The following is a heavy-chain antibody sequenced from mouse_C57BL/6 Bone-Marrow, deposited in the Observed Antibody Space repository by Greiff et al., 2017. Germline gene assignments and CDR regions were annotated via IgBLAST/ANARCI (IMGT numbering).Heavy chain of an antibody. CDR2: ISYDGSN. J-gene: IGHJ4*01. CDR1: CYSITSGYY. V-gene: IGHV3-6*01. Sequence: EVQRVESGPGLVKPSQSLSLTCSVTCYSITSGYYWNWIRQFPGNKLEWMGYISYDGSNNYNPSLKNRISITRDTSKSHFFLKLNSVTTEDTATYYCARGGYGNHAMDYWGQGTSVTVSS. D-gene: IGHD2-1*01. CDR3: ARGGYGNHAMDY.